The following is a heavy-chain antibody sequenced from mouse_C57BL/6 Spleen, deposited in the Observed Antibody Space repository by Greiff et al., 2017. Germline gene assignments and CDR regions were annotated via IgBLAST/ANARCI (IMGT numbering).Heavy chain of an antibody. CDR1: GYSITSGYY. Sequence: EVKLMESGPGLVKPSQSLSLTCSVTGYSITSGYYWNWIRQFPGNKLEWMGYISYDGSNNYNPSLKNRISITRDTSKNQFFLKLNSVTTEDTATYYCARGDVGGFDYWGQGTTLTVSS. V-gene: IGHV3-6*01. CDR2: ISYDGSN. D-gene: IGHD3-3*01. CDR3: ARGDVGGFDY. J-gene: IGHJ2*01.